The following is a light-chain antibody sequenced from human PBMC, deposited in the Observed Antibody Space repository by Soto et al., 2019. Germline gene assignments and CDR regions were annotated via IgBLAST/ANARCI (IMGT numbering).Light chain of an antibody. V-gene: IGKV1-27*01. Sequence: DIQMTQSPSSLSASVRDRVTITCRASQGISNHLAWYQQKPGQVPKLLIYAASALQSGVPSRFSGGGSGTDFTLTISSLQPEDVATDYCQKYNSAPWTFGQGTKVEIK. CDR3: QKYNSAPWT. CDR1: QGISNH. CDR2: AAS. J-gene: IGKJ1*01.